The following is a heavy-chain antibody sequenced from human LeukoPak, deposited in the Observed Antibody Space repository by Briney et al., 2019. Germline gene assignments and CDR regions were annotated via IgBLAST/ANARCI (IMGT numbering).Heavy chain of an antibody. J-gene: IGHJ4*02. CDR3: ARDVWFGEVLFDY. V-gene: IGHV4-39*07. Sequence: KPSETLSLTCTVSGGSISSSSYYWGWIRQPPGKGLEWIGSIYYSGSTYYNPSLKSRVTISVDTSKNQFSLKLSSVTAADTAVYYCARDVWFGEVLFDYWGQGTLVTVSS. CDR1: GGSISSSSYY. D-gene: IGHD3-10*01. CDR2: IYYSGST.